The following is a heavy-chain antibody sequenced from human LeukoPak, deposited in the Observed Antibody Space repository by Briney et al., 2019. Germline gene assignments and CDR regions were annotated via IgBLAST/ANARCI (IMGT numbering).Heavy chain of an antibody. Sequence: GGSLRLSCAASGFTFSSYAMSWVRQAPGKGLEWVAVISYDGSNKYYADSVKGRFTISRDNSKNTLYLQMNSLRAEDTAVYYCARELTTVAPRDYWGQGTLVTVSS. CDR1: GFTFSSYA. CDR3: ARELTTVAPRDY. CDR2: ISYDGSNK. D-gene: IGHD4-23*01. V-gene: IGHV3-30-3*01. J-gene: IGHJ4*02.